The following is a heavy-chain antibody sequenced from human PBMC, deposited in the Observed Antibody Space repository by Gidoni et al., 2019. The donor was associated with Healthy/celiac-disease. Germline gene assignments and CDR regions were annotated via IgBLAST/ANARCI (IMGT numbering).Heavy chain of an antibody. Sequence: QVQLQESAPGLVKPPETLYLTCTVSGGSISSYYWSWIRQPPGKGLEWIGYIYYSGSTNYNPSLKSRVTISVDTSKNQFSLKLSSVTAADTAVYYCASTTVITERGFDYWGQGTLVTVSS. CDR2: IYYSGST. J-gene: IGHJ4*02. CDR3: ASTTVITERGFDY. V-gene: IGHV4-59*01. CDR1: GGSISSYY. D-gene: IGHD3-10*01.